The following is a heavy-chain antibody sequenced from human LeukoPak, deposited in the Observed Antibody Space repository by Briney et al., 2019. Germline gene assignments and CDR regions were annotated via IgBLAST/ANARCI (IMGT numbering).Heavy chain of an antibody. V-gene: IGHV3-30*18. CDR2: ISYDGANT. CDR1: GFTFSSHG. CDR3: VKEYSGSPHAFDI. J-gene: IGHJ3*02. D-gene: IGHD1-26*01. Sequence: GGSLRLSCAVSGFTFSSHGMHWVRQAPGKGLEWVAVISYDGANTYYADSVKGRFTISRDNSKNTLSLQMNSLRAEDTAVYYCVKEYSGSPHAFDIWGQGTMVTVSS.